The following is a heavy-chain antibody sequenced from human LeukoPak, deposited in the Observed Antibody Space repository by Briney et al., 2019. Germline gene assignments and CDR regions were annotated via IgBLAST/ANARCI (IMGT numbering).Heavy chain of an antibody. J-gene: IGHJ5*02. CDR3: ARAQVGYNWFDP. D-gene: IGHD1-26*01. CDR1: GFTSITYA. Sequence: GGSLRLSCAASGFTSITYAMSWVRQAPGKGLEWVSAISGSGGSTYYVDSVKGRFTISRDNSKNTLYLQMNSLRAEDTAVYYCARAQVGYNWFDPWGQGTLVTVSS. CDR2: ISGSGGST. V-gene: IGHV3-23*01.